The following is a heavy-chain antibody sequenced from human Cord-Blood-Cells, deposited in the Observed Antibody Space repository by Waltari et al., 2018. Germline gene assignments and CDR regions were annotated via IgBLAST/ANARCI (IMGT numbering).Heavy chain of an antibody. Sequence: QVQLVQSGAEVKKPGSSVKVSCKPSGCSFSSHVISRVLQAPGQGLDWMGGIITIFGTANYAQKFQGRVTITADESTSTAYMELSSLRSEDTAVYYCARGPDSMTTVTNFDYWGQGTLVTVSS. CDR1: GCSFSSHV. V-gene: IGHV1-69*01. J-gene: IGHJ4*02. CDR3: ARGPDSMTTVTNFDY. D-gene: IGHD4-17*01. CDR2: IITIFGTA.